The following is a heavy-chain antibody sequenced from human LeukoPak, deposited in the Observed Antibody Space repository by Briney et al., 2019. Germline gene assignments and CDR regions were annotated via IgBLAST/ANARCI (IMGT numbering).Heavy chain of an antibody. J-gene: IGHJ6*02. CDR1: GGSLSSSSYY. CDR2: VYYSGST. CDR3: ATVDYYYYGMDV. V-gene: IGHV4-39*01. Sequence: SETLSLTCTVSGGSLSSSSYYWGWIRQPPGKGLGWIGSVYYSGSTYYNPSLKSRVTISVDTSKNQFSLKLSSVTAADTAVYYCATVDYYYYGMDVWGQGTTVTVSS.